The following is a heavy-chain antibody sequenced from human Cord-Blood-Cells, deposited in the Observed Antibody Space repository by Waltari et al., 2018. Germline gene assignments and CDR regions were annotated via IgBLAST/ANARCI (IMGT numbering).Heavy chain of an antibody. V-gene: IGHV4-34*01. CDR2: INHSGST. CDR1: GGSFSGYY. CDR3: ARGWWSQGFDP. J-gene: IGHJ5*02. D-gene: IGHD2-15*01. Sequence: QVQLQQWGAGLLKPSETLSLTCAVYGGSFSGYYWSWIRQPPGKGLEWIGEINHSGSTNYNPSLKSRVTISVDTSKNQSSLKLSSVTAADTAVYYCARGWWSQGFDPWGQGTLVTVSS.